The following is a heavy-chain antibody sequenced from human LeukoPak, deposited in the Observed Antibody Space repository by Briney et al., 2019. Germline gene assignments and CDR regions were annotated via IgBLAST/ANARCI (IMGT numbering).Heavy chain of an antibody. D-gene: IGHD3-9*01. CDR2: IYYSGST. Sequence: SETLSLTCTVSGGSISSGGYYCSWTRQHPGRGLEWNVYIYYSGSTYYNPSLKSRVTISVDTSKNQFSLKLSSVTAADTAVYDCARDSGNYDDILTGPQDGYFDYWGQGTLVTVSS. V-gene: IGHV4-31*03. J-gene: IGHJ4*02. CDR3: ARDSGNYDDILTGPQDGYFDY. CDR1: GGSISSGGYY.